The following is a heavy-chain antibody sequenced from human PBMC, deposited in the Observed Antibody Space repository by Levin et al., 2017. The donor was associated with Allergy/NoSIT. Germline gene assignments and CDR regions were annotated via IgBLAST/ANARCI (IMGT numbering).Heavy chain of an antibody. D-gene: IGHD1-1*01. V-gene: IGHV3-21*01. CDR1: GFTFSKYN. CDR3: ARGLLGAGNDAFDV. CDR2: ITTTSEYI. Sequence: PGGSLRLSCAASGFTFSKYNMNWVRQAPGKGLEWVASITTTSEYIYYSDSLKGRFTISRDNAKNSLYLQMVSLRADDTALYYCARGLLGAGNDAFDVWGQGTKVTVSS. J-gene: IGHJ3*01.